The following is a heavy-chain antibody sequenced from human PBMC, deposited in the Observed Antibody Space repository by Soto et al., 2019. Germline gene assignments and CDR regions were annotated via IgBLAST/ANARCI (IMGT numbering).Heavy chain of an antibody. D-gene: IGHD3-22*01. J-gene: IGHJ4*02. Sequence: SETLSLTCAVYGGSFSGYYWTWIRQPPGTGLEWIGEINHSGSTNYNPSLKSRVTISVDTSKNQFSLKLTSVTAADTAVYYCARGYYDSSGSIRYFDYWGQGTLVTVSS. CDR1: GGSFSGYY. V-gene: IGHV4-34*01. CDR2: INHSGST. CDR3: ARGYYDSSGSIRYFDY.